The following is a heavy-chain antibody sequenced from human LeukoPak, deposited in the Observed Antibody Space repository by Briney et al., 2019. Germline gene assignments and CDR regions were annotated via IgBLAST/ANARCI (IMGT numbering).Heavy chain of an antibody. CDR2: ISGSGGST. V-gene: IGHV3-23*01. Sequence: GGSLRLSCAASGFTFSSYGMSWVRQAPGKGLEWVSAISGSGGSTYYADSVKGRFTISRDNSKNTLYLQMNSLRAEDTAVYYCAKDGSGSYRYYFDYWGQGTLVTVSS. CDR3: AKDGSGSYRYYFDY. D-gene: IGHD1-26*01. CDR1: GFTFSSYG. J-gene: IGHJ4*02.